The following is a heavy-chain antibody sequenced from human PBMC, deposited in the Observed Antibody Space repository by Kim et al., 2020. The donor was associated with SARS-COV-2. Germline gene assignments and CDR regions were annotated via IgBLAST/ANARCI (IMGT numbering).Heavy chain of an antibody. CDR1: GFTLSSYA. Sequence: GGSLRLSCAASGFTLSSYAMHWVRQAPGKGLEWVAVISYDGNNQYYADSVKGRFTVSRDNPKNTLYLQMNSLRVEDTAMYYCARDREGGYNYLFDYWGQGTMVTFSS. V-gene: IGHV3-30*04. CDR3: ARDREGGYNYLFDY. CDR2: ISYDGNNQ. J-gene: IGHJ4*02. D-gene: IGHD5-18*01.